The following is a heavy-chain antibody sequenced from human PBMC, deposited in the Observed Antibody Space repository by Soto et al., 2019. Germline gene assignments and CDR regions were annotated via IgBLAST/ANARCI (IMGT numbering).Heavy chain of an antibody. CDR2: IYWDDDK. Sequence: QITLKESGPTLVKPTQTLTLTCTFSGFSLSTSGVGVGWIRQPPGKALEWLALIYWDDDKRYSPSLKSRLTTTKYTXXNXVXXTLTNMDPVDTAPSYCAHSIEATTVLYYYYYGMDVWGRGTTVTVSS. V-gene: IGHV2-5*02. CDR3: AHSIEATTVLYYYYYGMDV. CDR1: GFSLSTSGVG. D-gene: IGHD5-12*01. J-gene: IGHJ6*02.